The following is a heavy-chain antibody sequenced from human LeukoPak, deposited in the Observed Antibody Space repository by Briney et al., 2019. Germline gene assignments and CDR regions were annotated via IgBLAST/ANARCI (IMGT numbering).Heavy chain of an antibody. J-gene: IGHJ3*02. V-gene: IGHV3-23*01. CDR1: ELAFSSYA. CDR2: ISGSGGST. D-gene: IGHD2-2*01. Sequence: GGSLRLSCEASELAFSSYAMSWVRQAPGKGLEWVSAISGSGGSTYYADSVKGRFTISRDNSKNTLYLQMNSLRAEDTAVYYCAKNFPVVVPAAIEVGAFDIWGQGTMVTVSS. CDR3: AKNFPVVVPAAIEVGAFDI.